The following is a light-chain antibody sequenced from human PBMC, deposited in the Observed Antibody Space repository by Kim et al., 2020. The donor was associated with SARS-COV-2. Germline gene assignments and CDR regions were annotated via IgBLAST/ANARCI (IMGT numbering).Light chain of an antibody. CDR3: ATWDSSLSVGV. CDR1: RSNIGNNP. CDR2: DND. Sequence: QSVLTQPPSVSAAPGHKVTISCSGSRSNIGNNPVSWYQQFPGTAPRLITYDNDKRPSGIPDRFSSSKSGTSATLGITGLRTGDEADYYCATWDSSLSVGVFGEGTKVTVL. V-gene: IGLV1-51*01. J-gene: IGLJ3*02.